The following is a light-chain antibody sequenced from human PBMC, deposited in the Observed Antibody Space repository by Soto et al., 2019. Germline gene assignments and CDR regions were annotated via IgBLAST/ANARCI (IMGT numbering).Light chain of an antibody. Sequence: EIVLTQSPGTLSLSPGEKDTLSCRASPSVSSSYLAWYRQKPGQAPRLLIYDKSSRATGITDRFSGIGSGTDFTLAISRLEPEDFAVYYGQQCGSAPSFGRGTKVELK. CDR1: PSVSSSY. CDR3: QQCGSAPS. CDR2: DKS. V-gene: IGKV3-20*01. J-gene: IGKJ1*01.